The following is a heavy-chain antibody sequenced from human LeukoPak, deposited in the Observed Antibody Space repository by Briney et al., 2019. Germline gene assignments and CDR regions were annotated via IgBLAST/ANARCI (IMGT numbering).Heavy chain of an antibody. CDR1: GYSISSGYY. V-gene: IGHV4-38-2*02. CDR2: IYHSGST. CDR3: ASDTRDYYYYYMDV. Sequence: PSETLSLTCTVSGYSISSGYYWGWIRQPPGKGLEWIGSIYHSGSTYYNPSLKSRVTISVDTSKNHFSLKLSSVTAADTAVYYCASDTRDYYYYYMDVWGKGTTVTVSS. J-gene: IGHJ6*03.